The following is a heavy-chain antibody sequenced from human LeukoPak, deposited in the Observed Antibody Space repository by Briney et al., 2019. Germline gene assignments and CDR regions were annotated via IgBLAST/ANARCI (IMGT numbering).Heavy chain of an antibody. CDR1: GGSISSYY. Sequence: PSETLSLTCTVSGGSISSYYWSWIRQPPGKGLEWIGYIYYSGSTNYNPSLKSRVTISVDASKNQFSLKLSSVTAADTAVYYCASGRVLRFLEWLPHAFDIWGQGTMVTVSS. J-gene: IGHJ3*02. CDR3: ASGRVLRFLEWLPHAFDI. V-gene: IGHV4-59*01. D-gene: IGHD3-3*01. CDR2: IYYSGST.